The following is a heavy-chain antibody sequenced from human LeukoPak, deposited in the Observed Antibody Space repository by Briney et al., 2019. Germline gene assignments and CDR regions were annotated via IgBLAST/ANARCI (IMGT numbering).Heavy chain of an antibody. D-gene: IGHD3-22*01. J-gene: IGHJ4*02. Sequence: ASVKVSCKASGYTFTSYDINWVRQATGQALEWMGWMNPNSGNTGYAQKFQGRVTMTRNTSINTAYMEVSSLRFEDTAVYYCARRVASSGTPLGYWGQGTLVTVSS. CDR3: ARRVASSGTPLGY. V-gene: IGHV1-8*01. CDR1: GYTFTSYD. CDR2: MNPNSGNT.